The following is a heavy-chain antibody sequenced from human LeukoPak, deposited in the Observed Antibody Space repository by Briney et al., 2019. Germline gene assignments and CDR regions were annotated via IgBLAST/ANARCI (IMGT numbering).Heavy chain of an antibody. D-gene: IGHD2-2*01. Sequence: ASVKVSCKASGYTFTGYYMHWVRQAPGQGLEWMGWINPNSGGTNYAQKFQGRVTMTRDTSISTAYMELSRLRSDDTAVYYCWREGCSSTSWSYSTSLWFDPWGQGTLVTVST. CDR2: INPNSGGT. J-gene: IGHJ5*02. CDR1: GYTFTGYY. V-gene: IGHV1-2*02. CDR3: WREGCSSTSWSYSTSLWFDP.